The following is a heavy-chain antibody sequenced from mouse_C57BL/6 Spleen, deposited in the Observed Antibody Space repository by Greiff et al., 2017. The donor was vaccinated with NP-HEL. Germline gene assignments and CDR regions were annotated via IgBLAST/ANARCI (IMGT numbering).Heavy chain of an antibody. V-gene: IGHV5-15*01. CDR2: ISNLAYSI. J-gene: IGHJ4*01. CDR1: GFTFSDYG. Sequence: EVKLVESGGGLVQPGGSLKLSCAASGFTFSDYGMAWVRQAPRKGLEWVAFISNLAYSIYYADTVTGRFTISRENAKNTLYLEMRSLRSEDTAMYYCARDYYGSRAMDYWGQGTSVTVSS. D-gene: IGHD1-1*01. CDR3: ARDYYGSRAMDY.